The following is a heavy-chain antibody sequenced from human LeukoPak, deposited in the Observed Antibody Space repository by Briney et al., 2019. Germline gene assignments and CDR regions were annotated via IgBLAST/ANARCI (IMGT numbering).Heavy chain of an antibody. V-gene: IGHV3-23*01. CDR1: GFSLTSHA. CDR3: ARGHAYDYGVLDA. D-gene: IGHD4-17*01. J-gene: IGHJ5*02. Sequence: PGGSLRLSCAASGFSLTSHAMSWVRQAPGQGLQWVSTISDTAGTTFYTDSVQVRFIISRDISNNTLYLQMGGLRADDTAVYYCARGHAYDYGVLDAWGQGTHVTVSS. CDR2: ISDTAGTT.